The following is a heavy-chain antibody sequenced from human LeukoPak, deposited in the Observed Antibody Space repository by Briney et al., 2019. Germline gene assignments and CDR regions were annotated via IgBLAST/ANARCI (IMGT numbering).Heavy chain of an antibody. CDR3: ARLRFTTRAYAGNWFDP. CDR2: MYPGDSDT. J-gene: IGHJ5*02. D-gene: IGHD3-3*01. Sequence: GESLKISCKGSGYSFTSYWIGWVRQMPGKGLEWMGIMYPGDSDTRYSPSFQGQVTISADKSISTAYLQWSSLKASDTAMYYCARLRFTTRAYAGNWFDPWGQGTLVTVSS. V-gene: IGHV5-51*01. CDR1: GYSFTSYW.